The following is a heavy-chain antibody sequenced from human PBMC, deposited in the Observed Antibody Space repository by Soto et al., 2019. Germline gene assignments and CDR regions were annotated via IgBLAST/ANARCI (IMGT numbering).Heavy chain of an antibody. J-gene: IGHJ3*02. CDR3: ARRHDILTGPDGFDI. V-gene: IGHV4-39*01. CDR1: GGSISSSSYY. Sequence: SETLSLTCTVSGGSISSSSYYWGWIRQPPGKGLEWIGSIYYSGSTYYNPSLKSRVTISVDTPENQFSLKLSSVTAADTAVYYCARRHDILTGPDGFDIWGQGTMVTVSS. CDR2: IYYSGST. D-gene: IGHD3-9*01.